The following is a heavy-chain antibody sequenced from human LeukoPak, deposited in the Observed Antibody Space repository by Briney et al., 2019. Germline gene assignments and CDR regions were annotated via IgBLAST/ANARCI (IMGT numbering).Heavy chain of an antibody. V-gene: IGHV3-23*01. Sequence: PGGSLRLSCAASGFTFSSYAMSWVRQAPGKGLEWDSAISGSGGSTYYADSVKGRFTISRDNSKNTLYLQMNSLRAEDTAVYYCAKDCSGGSCYFDYWGQGTLVTVSS. CDR2: ISGSGGST. J-gene: IGHJ4*02. CDR1: GFTFSSYA. CDR3: AKDCSGGSCYFDY. D-gene: IGHD2-15*01.